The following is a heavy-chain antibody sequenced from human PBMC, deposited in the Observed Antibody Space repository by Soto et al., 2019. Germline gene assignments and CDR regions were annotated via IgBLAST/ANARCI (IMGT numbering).Heavy chain of an antibody. J-gene: IGHJ4*02. CDR3: AREKRANGYFDY. D-gene: IGHD6-25*01. CDR2: IKEDGSER. Sequence: EVQLVESGRGLVQPGESLRLSCAASGFIFRNYLMSWVRQAPGRGLEWVANIKEDGSERYYVDSVNGRFTISRDNAKNSLYLEMTRPRADDTAIYYCAREKRANGYFDYWGQGTRVTVSS. CDR1: GFIFRNYL. V-gene: IGHV3-7*01.